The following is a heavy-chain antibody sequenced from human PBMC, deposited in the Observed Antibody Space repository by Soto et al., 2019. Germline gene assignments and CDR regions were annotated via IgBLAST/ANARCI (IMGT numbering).Heavy chain of an antibody. J-gene: IGHJ4*02. V-gene: IGHV1-18*04. CDR3: ARVEDYCDSSGYNH. Sequence: GASVKVSCKASGYTFTSYGITWVRQAPGQGLEWMGLISDFNGNIKYAQKFQGRVTMTTDTSTSTAYMELRSLGSDDTAVYYCARVEDYCDSSGYNHWGQGTLVTVSS. CDR1: GYTFTSYG. D-gene: IGHD3-22*01. CDR2: ISDFNGNI.